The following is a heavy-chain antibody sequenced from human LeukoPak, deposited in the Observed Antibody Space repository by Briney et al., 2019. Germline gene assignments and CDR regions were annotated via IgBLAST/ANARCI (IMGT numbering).Heavy chain of an antibody. CDR2: ISYDGSNK. D-gene: IGHD3-16*01. V-gene: IGHV3-30*03. Sequence: GGSLRLSCAASGFTFSSYGMHWVRQAPGKGLEWVAVISYDGSNKYYADSVKGRFTISRDNSKNTPYLQMNSLRAEDTAVYYCARDYVWGSSLVYWGQGTLVTVSS. CDR1: GFTFSSYG. CDR3: ARDYVWGSSLVY. J-gene: IGHJ4*02.